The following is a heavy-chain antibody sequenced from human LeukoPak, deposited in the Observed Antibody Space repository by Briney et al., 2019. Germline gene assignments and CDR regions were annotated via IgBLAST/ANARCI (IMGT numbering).Heavy chain of an antibody. CDR1: GFTIGPYA. CDR3: ATWAFYHNLDV. Sequence: GGSLRLSCAASGFTIGPYAMYWVRRGPGRGLEWVSVIKADGSGTFYADSVRGRFTTSRDNSKNSLYLQMNSLTSEDTALYYCATWAFYHNLDVWGQGTTVIVSS. V-gene: IGHV3-43*02. J-gene: IGHJ6*02. CDR2: IKADGSGT. D-gene: IGHD2/OR15-2a*01.